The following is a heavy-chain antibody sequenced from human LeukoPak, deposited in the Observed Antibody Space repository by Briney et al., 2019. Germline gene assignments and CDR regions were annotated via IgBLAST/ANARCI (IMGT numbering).Heavy chain of an antibody. CDR3: ARDGVGSDYVRYFDC. J-gene: IGHJ4*02. D-gene: IGHD3-10*02. CDR2: ISAYNGNT. CDR1: GYTFTSYG. V-gene: IGHV1-18*01. Sequence: GASVKVSCKASGYTFTSYGISWVRQAPGQGLEWMGWISAYNGNTNYAQKLQGRVTITTDTSTSTAYMELRSLRSDDTAVYYCARDGVGSDYVRYFDCWGQGTLVTVSS.